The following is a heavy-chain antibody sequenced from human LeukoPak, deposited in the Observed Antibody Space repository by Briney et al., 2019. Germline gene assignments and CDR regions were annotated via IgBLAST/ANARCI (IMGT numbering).Heavy chain of an antibody. D-gene: IGHD3-22*01. Sequence: GGALRLSCAASGFTFSDRYMDWVRQAPGEGLEWVGRTRNRANTYSTEYAASAKGRFTISRNDSKNSLYLQMNSLNTEDTAVYYCARAYERPYYFDYWGQGTLVTVSS. CDR3: ARAYERPYYFDY. CDR2: TRNRANTYST. V-gene: IGHV3-72*01. CDR1: GFTFSDRY. J-gene: IGHJ4*02.